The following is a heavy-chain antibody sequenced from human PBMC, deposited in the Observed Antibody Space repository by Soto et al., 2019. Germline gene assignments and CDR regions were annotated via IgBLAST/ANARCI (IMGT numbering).Heavy chain of an antibody. D-gene: IGHD5-12*01. CDR1: GGTFSSYA. CDR3: ARFRHSGYDYSPFDY. CDR2: IIPIFGTA. J-gene: IGHJ4*02. Sequence: SVKVSCKASGGTFSSYAISWVRQAPGQGLEWMGGIIPIFGTANYAQKFQGRVTITADESTSTAYMELSSLRSEDTALYYCARFRHSGYDYSPFDYWGQGTLVTVSS. V-gene: IGHV1-69*13.